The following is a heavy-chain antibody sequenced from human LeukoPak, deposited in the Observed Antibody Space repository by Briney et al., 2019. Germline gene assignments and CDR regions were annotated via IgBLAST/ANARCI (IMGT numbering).Heavy chain of an antibody. CDR1: GFTFSCCG. Sequence: GGPLRLSCAASGFTFSCCGMTWVRQAPGKGLEWVSGISGSGGRAYYADSVQGRFTISRDNSKNTLYLQMNSLRAEDTAVYYCARGVRIAVAGNIDYWGQGTLVTVSS. V-gene: IGHV3-23*01. CDR2: ISGSGGRA. J-gene: IGHJ4*02. D-gene: IGHD6-19*01. CDR3: ARGVRIAVAGNIDY.